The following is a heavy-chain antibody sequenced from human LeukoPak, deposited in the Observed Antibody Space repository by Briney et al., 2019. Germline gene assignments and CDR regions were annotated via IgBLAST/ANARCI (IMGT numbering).Heavy chain of an antibody. CDR2: TSGSGGSA. J-gene: IGHJ4*02. Sequence: GGSLSLSCAASGFPLSSYAMIWVRQPPGKGLEWVSDTSGSGGSAYYADSVKGLFTISRDNSKNTLYLQMNSLRAEDTAVYYCAKNQLVTVYFDYWGQGTLVTVSS. V-gene: IGHV3-23*01. D-gene: IGHD6-6*01. CDR1: GFPLSSYA. CDR3: AKNQLVTVYFDY.